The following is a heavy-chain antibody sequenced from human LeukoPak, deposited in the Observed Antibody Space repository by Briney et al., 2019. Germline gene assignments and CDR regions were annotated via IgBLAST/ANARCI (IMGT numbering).Heavy chain of an antibody. CDR3: ARRRTMFWYFAGEFDY. D-gene: IGHD3-9*01. CDR2: IYYSGST. Sequence: PSGALSLTCTVSGGSISSSSYYWGWIRQPPGKGREWIGSIYYSGSTNNNPSLKSRVTISVDTSKNQFSLKLSSVTAADTAVYYCARRRTMFWYFAGEFDYWGQGTLVTVSS. CDR1: GGSISSSSYY. J-gene: IGHJ4*02. V-gene: IGHV4-39*01.